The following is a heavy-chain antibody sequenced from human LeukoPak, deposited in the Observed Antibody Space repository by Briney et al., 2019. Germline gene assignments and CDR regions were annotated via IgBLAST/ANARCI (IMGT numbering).Heavy chain of an antibody. V-gene: IGHV1-2*02. Sequence: ASVKVSCKASGYTFTGYYMHWVRQAPGQRLEWMGWINPNSGGTNYAQKFQGRVTMTRDTSISTAYMELSRLRSDDTAVYYCARDLGSLYGSGSNFDYWGQGTLVTVSS. D-gene: IGHD3-10*01. CDR3: ARDLGSLYGSGSNFDY. J-gene: IGHJ4*02. CDR2: INPNSGGT. CDR1: GYTFTGYY.